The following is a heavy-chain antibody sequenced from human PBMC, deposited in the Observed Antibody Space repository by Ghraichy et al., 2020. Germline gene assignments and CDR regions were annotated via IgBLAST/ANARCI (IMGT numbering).Heavy chain of an antibody. CDR3: ARDPTKWYFDL. CDR2: ISGSGGGT. J-gene: IGHJ2*01. CDR1: EFIFSTYA. Sequence: GGSLRLSCAASEFIFSTYAMSWVRQAPGKGLEWVSDISGSGGGTYYADSVKGRFTISRDNSKNTLYLQMNSLRAEDTAVYYCARDPTKWYFDLWGRGTLVTVSS. V-gene: IGHV3-23*01. D-gene: IGHD1-26*01.